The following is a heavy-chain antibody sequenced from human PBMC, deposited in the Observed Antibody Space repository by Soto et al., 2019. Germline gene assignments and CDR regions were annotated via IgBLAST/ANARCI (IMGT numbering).Heavy chain of an antibody. D-gene: IGHD2-21*01. V-gene: IGHV3-23*01. CDR1: GFTFSSYA. CDR2: ISYDGGNT. J-gene: IGHJ5*02. Sequence: EVQLLESGGKLVQPGGSLRLSCAASGFTFSSYAMNWVRQAPGRGLEWVSTISYDGGNTYYPQSVKGRFTISRDNSKNTLYLQMNSLRAEDAAVYYCAKGGIGWFDPWGQGTLVTVSS. CDR3: AKGGIGWFDP.